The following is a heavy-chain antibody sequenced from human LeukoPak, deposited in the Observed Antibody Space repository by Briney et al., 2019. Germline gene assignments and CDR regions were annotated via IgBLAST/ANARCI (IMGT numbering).Heavy chain of an antibody. Sequence: ASVKVSYKASGYTFTGYYVHWVRQAPGQGLEWMGWINPNSGSTSYAQKFQGRVTMTRDTSTSTVYMELSSLRSEDTAVYYCAREPLGVVPAAIHCWGQGTLVTVSS. J-gene: IGHJ4*02. D-gene: IGHD2-2*01. CDR3: AREPLGVVPAAIHC. CDR2: INPNSGST. CDR1: GYTFTGYY. V-gene: IGHV1-46*01.